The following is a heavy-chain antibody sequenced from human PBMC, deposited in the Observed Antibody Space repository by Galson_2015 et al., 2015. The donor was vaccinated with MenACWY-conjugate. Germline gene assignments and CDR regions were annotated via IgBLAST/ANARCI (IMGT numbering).Heavy chain of an antibody. J-gene: IGHJ4*02. Sequence: SLRLSCAASGFTFSTYWMHWVRQAPGKGLAWVSRINADGSSTTYADSVKGRFTISRDNAEKTVYLQMNSLRAEDTAVYYCATWPGYPIGGWGQGTLVTVSS. CDR2: INADGSST. CDR1: GFTFSTYW. V-gene: IGHV3-74*01. CDR3: ATWPGYPIGG. D-gene: IGHD6-13*01.